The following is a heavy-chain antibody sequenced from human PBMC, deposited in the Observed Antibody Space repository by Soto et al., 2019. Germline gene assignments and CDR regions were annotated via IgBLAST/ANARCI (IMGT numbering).Heavy chain of an antibody. J-gene: IGHJ4*02. Sequence: PSETLSLTCTVSGGSISSYYWSWIRQPPGKGLEWIGYIYYSGSTNYNPSLKSRVTISVDTSKNQFSLKLSSVTAADTAVYYCARHRSSGWLVYFDYWGQGTLVTVSS. D-gene: IGHD6-19*01. V-gene: IGHV4-59*08. CDR1: GGSISSYY. CDR3: ARHRSSGWLVYFDY. CDR2: IYYSGST.